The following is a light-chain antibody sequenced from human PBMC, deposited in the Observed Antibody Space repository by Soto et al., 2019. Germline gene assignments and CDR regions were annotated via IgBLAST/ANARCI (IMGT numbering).Light chain of an antibody. J-gene: IGKJ4*01. Sequence: ENVMTPSPATLSVSPGARATLSCRASQSVGNNVAWYRQKPGQPPRLLIYGASSRATGIPDRFSGSGSGTDFTLTISGLEPEDFAVYFCQQYDSSPSTFGGGTKVDI. CDR3: QQYDSSPST. V-gene: IGKV3-20*01. CDR2: GAS. CDR1: QSVGNN.